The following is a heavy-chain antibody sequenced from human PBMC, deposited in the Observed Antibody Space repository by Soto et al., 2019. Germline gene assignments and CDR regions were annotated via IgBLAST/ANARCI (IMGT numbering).Heavy chain of an antibody. D-gene: IGHD3-10*01. CDR2: INHSGST. CDR1: GGSFSGYY. Sequence: SETLSLTCAVYGGSFSGYYWSWIRQPPGKGLEWIGEINHSGSTNYNPSLKSRVTISVDTSKNQFSLKLSSVTAADTAVYYCARFNDGSGSYYFDYWGQGTLVTVSS. J-gene: IGHJ4*02. CDR3: ARFNDGSGSYYFDY. V-gene: IGHV4-34*01.